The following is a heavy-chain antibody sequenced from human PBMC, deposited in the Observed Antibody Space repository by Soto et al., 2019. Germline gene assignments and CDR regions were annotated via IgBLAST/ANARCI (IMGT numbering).Heavy chain of an antibody. CDR1: GFTFSSYW. CDR3: AGDVSTVTKLYDYYFYMDV. J-gene: IGHJ6*03. CDR2: IKQDGSEK. V-gene: IGHV3-7*01. D-gene: IGHD4-17*01. Sequence: GGSLRLSCAASGFTFSSYWMSWVRQAPGKGLEWVANIKQDGSEKYYVDSVKGRFTISRDNAKNSLYLQMNSLRAEDTAVYYCAGDVSTVTKLYDYYFYMDVWGKETTVTVAS.